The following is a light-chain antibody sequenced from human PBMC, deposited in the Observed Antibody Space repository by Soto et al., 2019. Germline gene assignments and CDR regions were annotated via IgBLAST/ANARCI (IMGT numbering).Light chain of an antibody. J-gene: IGLJ2*01. CDR3: SSYTGISTPVA. CDR1: SSDVGGYNY. Sequence: QSALTQPASVSGSPGQSITISCTGTSSDVGGYNYVSWYQQHPGKAPKLMIYDVRNRPSGVSNRFSGSKSGNTASLTISGLQAEDEADYYCSSYTGISTPVAFGGWTKLTVL. V-gene: IGLV2-14*03. CDR2: DVR.